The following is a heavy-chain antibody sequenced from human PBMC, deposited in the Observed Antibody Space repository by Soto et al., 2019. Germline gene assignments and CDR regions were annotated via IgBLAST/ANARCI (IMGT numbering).Heavy chain of an antibody. J-gene: IGHJ4*02. D-gene: IGHD2-15*01. V-gene: IGHV3-30-3*01. Sequence: GGSLRLSCAASGFTFSSYAMHWVRQAPGKGLEWVAVISYDGSNKYYADSVKGRFTISRDNSKNTLYLQMNSLRAEDTAVYYCARDQTYCSGGSCYPDYFDYWGQGTLVTVSS. CDR3: ARDQTYCSGGSCYPDYFDY. CDR1: GFTFSSYA. CDR2: ISYDGSNK.